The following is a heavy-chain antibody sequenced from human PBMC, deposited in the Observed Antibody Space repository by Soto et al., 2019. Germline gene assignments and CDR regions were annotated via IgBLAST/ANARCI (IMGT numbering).Heavy chain of an antibody. CDR1: GYTFTGYY. Sequence: ASVKVSCKASGYTFTGYYMHWVRQAPGQGLEWMGWISPNSGGTNYAQKFQGRVTMTRDTSISTAYMELSRLRSDDTAVYYCASVGSSPQPLYYYYYGMDVWGQGTTVTVSS. V-gene: IGHV1-2*02. D-gene: IGHD6-6*01. CDR3: ASVGSSPQPLYYYYYGMDV. J-gene: IGHJ6*02. CDR2: ISPNSGGT.